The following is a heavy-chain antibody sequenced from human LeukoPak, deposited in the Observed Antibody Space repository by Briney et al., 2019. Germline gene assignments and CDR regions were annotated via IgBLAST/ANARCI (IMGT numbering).Heavy chain of an antibody. V-gene: IGHV1-69*13. J-gene: IGHJ4*02. CDR2: IIPIFGTA. CDR1: GGTFSSYA. CDR3: ARDSAPYCGGDCYSYYDY. D-gene: IGHD2-21*02. Sequence: GASVKVSCKASGGTFSSYAISWVRQAPGQGLEWMGGIIPIFGTANYAQKFQGRVMITADESTSTAYMELSSLRSEDTAVYYCARDSAPYCGGDCYSYYDYWGQGTLVTVSS.